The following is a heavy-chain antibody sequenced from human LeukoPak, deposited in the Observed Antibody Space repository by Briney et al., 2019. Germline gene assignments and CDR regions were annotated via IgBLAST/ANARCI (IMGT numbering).Heavy chain of an antibody. CDR2: ISSSGSTI. CDR1: GFPSIGFE. CDR3: ARDPGDY. V-gene: IGHV3-48*03. Sequence: PGGPLGPSCAPPGFPSIGFEINWVRKAQGKGLEWVSYISSSGSTIYYADSVKGRFTISRDNAKNSLYLQMNSLRVEDTAVYYCARDPGDYWGQGTLVTVSS. J-gene: IGHJ4*02.